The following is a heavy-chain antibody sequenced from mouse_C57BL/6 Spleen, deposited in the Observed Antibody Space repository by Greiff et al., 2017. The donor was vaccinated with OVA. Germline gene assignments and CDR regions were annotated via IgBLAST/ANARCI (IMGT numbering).Heavy chain of an antibody. J-gene: IGHJ4*01. D-gene: IGHD3-1*01. V-gene: IGHV1-61*01. CDR1: GYTFTSYW. CDR2: IYPSDSAT. CDR3: ARSGCGEFAMDY. Sequence: VQLQQPGAELVRPGSSVKLSCKASGYTFTSYWMDWVKQRPGQGLEWIGNIYPSDSATHYNQKFKDKATLTVDKSSSTAYMQLRSLTSEDSAVYVCARSGCGEFAMDYWGQGTSVTVSS.